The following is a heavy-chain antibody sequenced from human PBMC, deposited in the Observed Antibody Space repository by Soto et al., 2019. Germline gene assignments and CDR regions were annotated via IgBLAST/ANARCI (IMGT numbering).Heavy chain of an antibody. Sequence: ASVKVSCKASGYTFTRNAIHWVRQAPGQRLEWIGKIDAGNGNTKYSQKFQGRVTITRDTSASAAYMELSTLGSEDTSIYYCAGSGDDYSRFDYWGQGTLVTVSS. J-gene: IGHJ4*02. V-gene: IGHV1-3*01. CDR1: GYTFTRNA. CDR3: AGSGDDYSRFDY. CDR2: IDAGNGNT. D-gene: IGHD3-16*01.